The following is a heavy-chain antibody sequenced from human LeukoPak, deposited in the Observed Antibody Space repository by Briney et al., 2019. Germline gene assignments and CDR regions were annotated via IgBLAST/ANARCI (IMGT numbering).Heavy chain of an antibody. CDR2: IYSGGST. CDR3: ARVLIDAFDI. V-gene: IGHV3-53*01. D-gene: IGHD3-10*01. CDR1: GFTVSSNY. Sequence: GGSLTLSCAASGFTVSSNYMSWVRQAPGKGLEWASVIYSGGSTYYADSVKGRFTIYRDNSKNTLYLQMNSLRAEDTAVYYCARVLIDAFDIWGQGTMVTVSS. J-gene: IGHJ3*02.